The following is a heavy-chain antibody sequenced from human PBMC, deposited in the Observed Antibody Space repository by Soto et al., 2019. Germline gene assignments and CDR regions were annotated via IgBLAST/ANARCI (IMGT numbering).Heavy chain of an antibody. J-gene: IGHJ4*02. CDR2: INPTGGST. CDR1: GYTFSSYY. V-gene: IGHV1-46*01. Sequence: ASVKVSCKASGYTFSSYYMHWVRQAPGQGLEWMGIINPTGGSTTYAQKFQGRVTMTRDTSTSTVYMELSSLRSEDTAVYYCARGGSYGPLEYWGQGTLVSVSS. CDR3: ARGGSYGPLEY. D-gene: IGHD5-18*01.